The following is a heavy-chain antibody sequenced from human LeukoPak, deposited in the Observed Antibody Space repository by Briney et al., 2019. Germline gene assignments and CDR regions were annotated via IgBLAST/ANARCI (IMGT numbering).Heavy chain of an antibody. CDR2: ISSSSSYI. D-gene: IGHD2-15*01. CDR3: ARDEQADSTPDGMDV. Sequence: GGSLRLSCAASGFTFSSYSMNWVRQAPGKGLEWVSSISSSSSYIYYADSVKGRFTTSRDNAKNSLYPQMNSLRAEDTAVYYCARDEQADSTPDGMDVWGQGTTVTVSS. CDR1: GFTFSSYS. J-gene: IGHJ6*02. V-gene: IGHV3-21*01.